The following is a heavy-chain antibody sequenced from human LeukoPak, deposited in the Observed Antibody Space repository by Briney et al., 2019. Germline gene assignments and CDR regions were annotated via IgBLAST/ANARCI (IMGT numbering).Heavy chain of an antibody. CDR1: GFTFSSYD. Sequence: GGSLRLSCAASGFTFSSYDMHWVRQAPGKGLERVAFIQYDGSDKYYADSVKGRFTISRDNSKDTLYLQMNSLRAEDTAVYYCVNRYFDYWGQGTLVTVSS. CDR3: VNRYFDY. J-gene: IGHJ4*02. V-gene: IGHV3-30*02. CDR2: IQYDGSDK.